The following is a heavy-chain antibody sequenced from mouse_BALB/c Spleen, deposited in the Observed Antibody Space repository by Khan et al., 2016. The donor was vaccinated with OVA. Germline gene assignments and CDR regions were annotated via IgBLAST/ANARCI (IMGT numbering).Heavy chain of an antibody. V-gene: IGHV1-26*01. J-gene: IGHJ1*01. CDR2: INPNNGGT. CDR3: AMYHGDFDV. CDR1: GYSFTGYY. D-gene: IGHD1-1*01. Sequence: EVELVESGPDLVKPGASVKISCKASGYSFTGYYIHWVKQSPGKSLEWIGCINPNNGGTSYNQKFKGKAILTVDKSSNTAYMELRSLTSEDSAVYSCAMYHGDFDVWGEGTTVTVSS.